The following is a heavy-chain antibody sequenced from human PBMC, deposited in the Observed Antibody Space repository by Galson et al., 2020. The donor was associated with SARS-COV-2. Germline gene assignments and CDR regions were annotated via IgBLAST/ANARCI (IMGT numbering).Heavy chain of an antibody. Sequence: NSGGSLRLSCAASGFTFSDYYMSWIRQAPGKGLEWVSYISSSGSTIYYADSVKGRFTISRDNAKNSLYLQMNSLRAEDTAVYYCARDAEDWPLRSVGVNSDYMDVWGKGTTVTVSS. J-gene: IGHJ6*03. CDR1: GFTFSDYY. D-gene: IGHD3-3*01. CDR3: ARDAEDWPLRSVGVNSDYMDV. CDR2: ISSSGSTI. V-gene: IGHV3-11*01.